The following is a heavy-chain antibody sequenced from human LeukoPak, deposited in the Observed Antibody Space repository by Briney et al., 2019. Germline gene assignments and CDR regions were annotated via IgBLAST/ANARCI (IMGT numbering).Heavy chain of an antibody. Sequence: PGGSLRLSCAASGFTFSTYNMNWVRQAPGKGLEWVSSITSSSSYIYYADSVKGRFTISRDNAKNSLYLQMNSLRAEDTAVYYCARGYSGYVDYWGQGTLVAVSS. CDR1: GFTFSTYN. D-gene: IGHD1-26*01. CDR3: ARGYSGYVDY. J-gene: IGHJ4*02. CDR2: ITSSSSYI. V-gene: IGHV3-21*01.